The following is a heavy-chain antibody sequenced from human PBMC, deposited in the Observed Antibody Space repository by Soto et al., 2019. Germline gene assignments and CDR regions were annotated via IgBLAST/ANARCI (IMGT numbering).Heavy chain of an antibody. D-gene: IGHD3-9*01. V-gene: IGHV3-23*01. CDR3: AKDYADILTGYYPYPSFDY. CDR1: GFTFSSYA. J-gene: IGHJ4*02. Sequence: GGSLRLSCAASGFTFSSYAMSWVRQAPGKGLEWVSAISGSGGSTYYADSVKGRFTISRDNSKNTLYLQMNSLGAEDTAVYYCAKDYADILTGYYPYPSFDYWGRGTLVTVSS. CDR2: ISGSGGST.